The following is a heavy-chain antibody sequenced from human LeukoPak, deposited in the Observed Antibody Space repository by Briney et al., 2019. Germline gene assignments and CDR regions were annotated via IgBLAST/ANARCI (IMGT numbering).Heavy chain of an antibody. CDR1: GFTFDDYA. CDR3: ARGYSGYEADY. Sequence: GRSLRLSCAASGFTFDDYAMHWVRQAPGKGLEWVAFIRYDGSNKYYADSVKGRFTISRDNSKNTLYLQMNSLRAEDTAVYYCARGYSGYEADYWGQGTLVTVSS. CDR2: IRYDGSNK. J-gene: IGHJ4*02. D-gene: IGHD5-12*01. V-gene: IGHV3-30*02.